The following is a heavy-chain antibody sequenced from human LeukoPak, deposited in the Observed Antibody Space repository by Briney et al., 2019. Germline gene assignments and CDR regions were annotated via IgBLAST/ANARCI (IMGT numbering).Heavy chain of an antibody. V-gene: IGHV3-21*01. CDR1: GFTFRSYA. CDR2: ISSNRSYI. J-gene: IGHJ6*02. CDR3: ARGTDWTDYYGMDV. Sequence: RPGGSLRLSCAASGFTFRSYAMSWVRQAPGKGLEWVSFISSNRSYIYYADSVKGRFTISRDNAKNSLSLQMNSLRADDTAVYYCARGTDWTDYYGMDVWGQGTTVTVSS. D-gene: IGHD1-1*01.